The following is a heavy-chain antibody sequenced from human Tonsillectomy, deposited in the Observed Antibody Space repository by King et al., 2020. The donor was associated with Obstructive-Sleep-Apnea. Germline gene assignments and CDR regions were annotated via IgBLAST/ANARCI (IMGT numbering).Heavy chain of an antibody. CDR1: GFTFSSYA. CDR2: ISGSGGST. CDR3: ANRKGRGGAFDI. V-gene: IGHV3-23*04. D-gene: IGHD3-10*01. J-gene: IGHJ3*02. Sequence: VQLVESGGGLVQPGGSLRLSCAASGFTFSSYAMSWVRQAPGKGLEWVSAISGSGGSTYHADSVKGRFTISRDNSKNTLYLQMNSLRAEDTAVYYCANRKGRGGAFDIWGQGTMVTVSS.